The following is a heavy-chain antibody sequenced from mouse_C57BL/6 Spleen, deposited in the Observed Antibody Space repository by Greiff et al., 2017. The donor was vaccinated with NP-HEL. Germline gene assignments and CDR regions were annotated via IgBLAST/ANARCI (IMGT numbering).Heavy chain of an antibody. V-gene: IGHV5-4*01. J-gene: IGHJ4*01. CDR1: GFTFSSYA. Sequence: EVHLVESGGGLVKPGGSLKLSCAASGFTFSSYAMSWVRQTPEKRLEWVATISDGGSYTYYPDNVKGRFTISRDNAKNNLYLQMSHLKSEDTAMYYCAREWDYYAMDYWGQGTSVTVSS. CDR3: AREWDYYAMDY. CDR2: ISDGGSYT.